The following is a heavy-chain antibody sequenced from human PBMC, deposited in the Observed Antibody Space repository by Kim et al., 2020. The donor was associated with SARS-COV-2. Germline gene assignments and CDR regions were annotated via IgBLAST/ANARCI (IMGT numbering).Heavy chain of an antibody. J-gene: IGHJ5*02. D-gene: IGHD6-6*01. CDR2: IIPIFGTA. CDR3: ARDRVGLEYSSSLTWFDP. V-gene: IGHV1-69*13. Sequence: SVKVSCKASGGTFSSYAISWVRQAPGQGLEWMGGIIPIFGTANYAQKFQGRVTITADESTSTAYMELSSLRSEDTAVYYCARDRVGLEYSSSLTWFDPWGQGTLVTVSS. CDR1: GGTFSSYA.